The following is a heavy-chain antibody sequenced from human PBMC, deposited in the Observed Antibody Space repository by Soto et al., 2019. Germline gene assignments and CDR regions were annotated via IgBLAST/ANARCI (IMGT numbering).Heavy chain of an antibody. D-gene: IGHD3-9*01. CDR3: ARHPPAGLRYFDWLRDNWFDP. CDR1: GYSFTSYW. CDR2: IDPSDSYT. Sequence: GESLKIACKGSGYSFTSYWISWVRQMPGKGLEWMGRIDPSDSYTNYSPSFQGHVTISADKSISTAYLQWSSLKASDTAMYYCARHPPAGLRYFDWLRDNWFDPWGQGTLVTVSS. J-gene: IGHJ5*02. V-gene: IGHV5-10-1*01.